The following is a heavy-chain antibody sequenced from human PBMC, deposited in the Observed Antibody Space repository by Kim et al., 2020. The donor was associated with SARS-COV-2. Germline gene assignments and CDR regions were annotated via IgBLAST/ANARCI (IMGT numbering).Heavy chain of an antibody. J-gene: IGHJ4*02. Sequence: SPSFQRRVTISADKSIRTAYLQWSSVKASETAMYYCARHVRQLREFDYWGQGTLVTVSS. D-gene: IGHD4-17*01. V-gene: IGHV5-51*01. CDR3: ARHVRQLREFDY.